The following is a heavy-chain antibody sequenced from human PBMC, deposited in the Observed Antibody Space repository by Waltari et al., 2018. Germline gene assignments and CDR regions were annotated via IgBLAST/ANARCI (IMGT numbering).Heavy chain of an antibody. J-gene: IGHJ3*02. D-gene: IGHD3-16*01. V-gene: IGHV3-7*03. CDR3: ARDWGFKRFDI. Sequence: EVQLVESGGGLVQPGGSLRLSCGAPGFNVTTFWMNWVRQAPGEGLEWVASMKTDGSEEFYVDSVRGRFTISRDNDKNLLFLQMNSLSADDTAVYFCARDWGFKRFDIWGQGTAVTVAS. CDR2: MKTDGSEE. CDR1: GFNVTTFW.